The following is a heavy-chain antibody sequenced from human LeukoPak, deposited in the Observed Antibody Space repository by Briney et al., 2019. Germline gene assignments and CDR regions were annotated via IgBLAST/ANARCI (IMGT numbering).Heavy chain of an antibody. CDR3: ARVRMVLLEMATLDY. CDR1: GFTFSSYE. V-gene: IGHV3-48*03. D-gene: IGHD5-24*01. CDR2: ISSSGSTI. J-gene: IGHJ4*02. Sequence: GGSLRLSCAASGFTFSSYEMNWVRQAPGKGLEWVSYISSSGSTIYYADSVKGRFTISRDNAKNSLYLQMNSLRAEDTAVYYCARVRMVLLEMATLDYWGQGTLVTVSS.